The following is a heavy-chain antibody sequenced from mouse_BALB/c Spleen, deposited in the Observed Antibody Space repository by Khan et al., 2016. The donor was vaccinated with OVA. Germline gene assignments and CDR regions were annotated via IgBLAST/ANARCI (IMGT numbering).Heavy chain of an antibody. CDR1: GFTFSSYS. CDR3: ADHLPGSFAY. CDR2: ISSGGDYT. Sequence: EVELVESGGDLVKPGGSLKLSCAASGFTFSSYSMSWVRQTPDKRLEWVASISSGGDYTYYPDSVKGRFTISRDNAKNTLYLQMNDLKSEDTAMYYCADHLPGSFAYWGQGTLVTVSA. J-gene: IGHJ3*01. V-gene: IGHV5-6*01. D-gene: IGHD4-1*01.